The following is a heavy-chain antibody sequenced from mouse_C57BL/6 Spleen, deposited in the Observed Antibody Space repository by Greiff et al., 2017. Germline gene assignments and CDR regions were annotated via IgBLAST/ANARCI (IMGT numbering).Heavy chain of an antibody. CDR2: IDPETDGT. CDR3: TRSSLSGTFPFFAY. CDR1: GYTFTDYE. D-gene: IGHD3-1*01. Sequence: QVQLQQSGAELVRPGASVTLSCKASGYTFTDYEMHWVKQTPVHGLEWIGAIDPETDGTAYNQKFKGKAILTADKSSSTAYMELRSLTSEDSAVYYCTRSSLSGTFPFFAYWGQGTLVTVSA. V-gene: IGHV1-15*01. J-gene: IGHJ3*01.